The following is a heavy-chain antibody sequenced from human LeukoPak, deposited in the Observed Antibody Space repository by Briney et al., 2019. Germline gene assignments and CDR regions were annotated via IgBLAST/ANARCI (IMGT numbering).Heavy chain of an antibody. V-gene: IGHV3-30*18. Sequence: GGSLRLSCAASGFTFSSYGMHWVRQAPGKGLEWVAVISYDGSNKYYADSVKGRFTISRDNSKNTLYLQMNSLRAEGTAVYYCAKDSGRYYDFWSGYYHFDYWGQGTLVTVSS. CDR1: GFTFSSYG. CDR3: AKDSGRYYDFWSGYYHFDY. J-gene: IGHJ4*02. CDR2: ISYDGSNK. D-gene: IGHD3-3*01.